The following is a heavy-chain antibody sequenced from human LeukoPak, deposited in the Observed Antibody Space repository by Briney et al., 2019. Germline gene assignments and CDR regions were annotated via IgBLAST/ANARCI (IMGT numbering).Heavy chain of an antibody. CDR2: INPNSGGT. V-gene: IGHV1-2*02. D-gene: IGHD3/OR15-3a*01. CDR3: ARDPSPGSYYYFYLDV. J-gene: IGHJ6*04. Sequence: ASVKVSCKASGYTLTNYYIHRARQAPAHGLPWLGWINPNSGGTNYTQKFQGRVTMTTDTSVSTAYMELSRLRSDDTAVYYCARDPSPGSYYYFYLDVWGKGTTVTVSS. CDR1: GYTLTNYY.